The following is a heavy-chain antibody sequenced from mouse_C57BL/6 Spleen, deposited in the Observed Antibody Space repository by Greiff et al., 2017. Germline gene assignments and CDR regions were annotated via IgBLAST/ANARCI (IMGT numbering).Heavy chain of an antibody. Sequence: EVKLMESGAELVRPGASVKLSCTASGFNIKDDYMHWVKQRPEQGLEWIGWIDPENGDTEYASKFQGKATITADTSSNTAYLQLSSLTSEDTAVYYCTTVITRVVPAWFAYWGQGTLVTVSA. D-gene: IGHD1-1*01. CDR1: GFNIKDDY. J-gene: IGHJ3*01. CDR2: IDPENGDT. V-gene: IGHV14-4*01. CDR3: TTVITRVVPAWFAY.